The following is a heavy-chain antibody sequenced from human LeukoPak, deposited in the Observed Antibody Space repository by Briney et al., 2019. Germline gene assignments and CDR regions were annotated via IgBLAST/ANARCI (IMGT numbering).Heavy chain of an antibody. V-gene: IGHV3-23*01. Sequence: GGSLRLSCAASGFTFSNYAMSWIRQVPGKGLEWVSGISGSGGTIYDADSVKGRFTISRDNSKNTVYLQMASLRGEDTAVYYCVKGEHTVVVTSGDCWGQGTLVTVSS. J-gene: IGHJ4*02. CDR3: VKGEHTVVVTSGDC. CDR1: GFTFSNYA. CDR2: ISGSGGTI. D-gene: IGHD2-21*02.